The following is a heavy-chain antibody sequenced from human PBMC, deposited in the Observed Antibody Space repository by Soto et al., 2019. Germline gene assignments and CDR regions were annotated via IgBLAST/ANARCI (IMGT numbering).Heavy chain of an antibody. Sequence: PSETLSLTCTVSGGSISSGGYYWSWIRQHPGKGLEWIGYIYYSGSTYYNPSLKSRVTISVDTSKNQFSLKLSSVTAADTAAYYCATERDGVGATQWGSSNWFDPWGQGTLVTVS. CDR3: ATERDGVGATQWGSSNWFDP. CDR2: IYYSGST. V-gene: IGHV4-31*03. D-gene: IGHD1-26*01. J-gene: IGHJ5*02. CDR1: GGSISSGGYY.